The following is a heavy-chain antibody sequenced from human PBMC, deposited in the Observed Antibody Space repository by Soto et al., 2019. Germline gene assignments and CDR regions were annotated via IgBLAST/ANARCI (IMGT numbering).Heavy chain of an antibody. Sequence: VQLLESGGDLVQPGGSLRLSCAASGFTFRMYAMTWVRQGPGKGLEWVSGINTRGDEIYYAESVRGRFTISRDNSKNTLYLEMNNLRAEDSAQYYCAKGVYGDYTWGQGTLVTVSS. CDR3: AKGVYGDYT. CDR1: GFTFRMYA. V-gene: IGHV3-23*01. CDR2: INTRGDEI. D-gene: IGHD4-17*01. J-gene: IGHJ4*02.